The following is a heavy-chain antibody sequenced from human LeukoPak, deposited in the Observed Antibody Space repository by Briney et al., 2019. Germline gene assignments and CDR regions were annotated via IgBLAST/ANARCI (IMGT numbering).Heavy chain of an antibody. CDR1: GFTFRSYG. CDR3: AKDSSGLWFAENI. D-gene: IGHD3-10*01. Sequence: GGSLRLSCAASGFTFRSYGISWVRQAPGKGLEWVSAISGSSGRTYYADSVKGRFSISRDNSKNTLYLQVNSLRGEDTAVYYCAKDSSGLWFAENIWGQGTLVTVSS. J-gene: IGHJ4*02. CDR2: ISGSSGRT. V-gene: IGHV3-23*01.